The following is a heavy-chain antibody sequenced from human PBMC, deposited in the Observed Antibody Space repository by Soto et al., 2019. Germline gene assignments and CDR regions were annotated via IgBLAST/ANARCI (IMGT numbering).Heavy chain of an antibody. CDR3: ARVSRDGYNLVDY. J-gene: IGHJ4*02. V-gene: IGHV3-30-3*01. Sequence: PGGSLRLSCAASGFTFSSYAMHWVRQAPGKGLEWVAVISYDGSNKYYADSVKGRFTISRDNSKNTLYLQMNSLRAEDAAVYYCARVSRDGYNLVDYWGQGTLVTVSS. D-gene: IGHD5-12*01. CDR2: ISYDGSNK. CDR1: GFTFSSYA.